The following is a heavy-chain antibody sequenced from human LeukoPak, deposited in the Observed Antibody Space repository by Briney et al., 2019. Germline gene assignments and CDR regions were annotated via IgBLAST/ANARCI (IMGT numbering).Heavy chain of an antibody. Sequence: GGSLRLSGAASGFTFSSYGMHWVRQAPGKGLVWVSRINSDGSSASYADSVKGRFTISRDNAKNTLYLQMNSLRAEDTAVYYCAREGGYDPFEYWGQGTLVTVSS. V-gene: IGHV3-74*01. J-gene: IGHJ4*02. CDR2: INSDGSSA. CDR3: AREGGYDPFEY. D-gene: IGHD5-12*01. CDR1: GFTFSSYG.